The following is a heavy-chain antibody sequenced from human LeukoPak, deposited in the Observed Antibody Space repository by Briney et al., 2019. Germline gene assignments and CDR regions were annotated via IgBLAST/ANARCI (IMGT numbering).Heavy chain of an antibody. D-gene: IGHD6-13*01. CDR2: IRYDGSNK. Sequence: PGGSLRLSCAASGFTFSNYGMHWVRQAPGKGLEWVTFIRYDGSNKYYADSVKGRFTISRDNSKNTLYLQMNSLRAEDTAVYYCAKDRPIAAAGTLDYWGQGTLVTVSS. CDR3: AKDRPIAAAGTLDY. V-gene: IGHV3-30*02. J-gene: IGHJ4*02. CDR1: GFTFSNYG.